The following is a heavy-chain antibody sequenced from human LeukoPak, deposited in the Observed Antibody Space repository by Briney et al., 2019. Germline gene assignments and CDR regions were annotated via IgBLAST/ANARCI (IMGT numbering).Heavy chain of an antibody. Sequence: GGSLRLSCAASGFTFSSYGVHWVRQAPGKGLEWVAFIRYDGSNKYYADSVKGRFTISRDNSKNTLYLQMNSLRAEDTAVYYCAKDSGYSYGQTFDYWGQGTLVAVSS. CDR1: GFTFSSYG. CDR3: AKDSGYSYGQTFDY. D-gene: IGHD5-18*01. V-gene: IGHV3-30*02. J-gene: IGHJ4*02. CDR2: IRYDGSNK.